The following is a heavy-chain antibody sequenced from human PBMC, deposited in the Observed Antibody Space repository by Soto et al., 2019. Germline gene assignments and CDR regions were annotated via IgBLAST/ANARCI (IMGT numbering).Heavy chain of an antibody. V-gene: IGHV4-34*01. D-gene: IGHD6-13*01. CDR3: ARGTAAAGTIWFDP. CDR1: GGSFSGSY. J-gene: IGHJ5*02. CDR2: INHSGII. Sequence: PSETLSLTCAVYGGSFSGSYWSWIRQPPGKGLEWIGEINHSGIINYNPSLKSRVTISVDTSKNQFSLKLSSVTAADTAVYYCARGTAAAGTIWFDPWGQGTLVTVSS.